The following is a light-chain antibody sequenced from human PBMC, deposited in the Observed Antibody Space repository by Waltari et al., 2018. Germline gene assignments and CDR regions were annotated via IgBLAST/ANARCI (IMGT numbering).Light chain of an antibody. V-gene: IGKV3-15*01. CDR2: GAY. J-gene: IGKJ2*01. CDR1: QSVSSN. Sequence: EIVMTQSPATLSVSPGERATLSCRASQSVSSNLAWYQHKPCQAPRLLIYGAYTRATGIPARFSGSGSGTEFTLTIRSMQSEDFSVYYCKQYNNWPRLYTFGQGTKLEIK. CDR3: KQYNNWPRLYT.